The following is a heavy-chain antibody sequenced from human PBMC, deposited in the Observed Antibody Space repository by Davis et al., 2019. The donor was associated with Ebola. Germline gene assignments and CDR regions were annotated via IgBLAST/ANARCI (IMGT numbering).Heavy chain of an antibody. Sequence: GGSLRLSFAVSELTFSSYWMSWVRQAPGKGLEWVANITQDGSEIHYVDSVKGRFTISRDNTKNSLYLKMNSLRDEDTALYYCSRGGAVKFDYWGQGTLVTVSS. CDR2: ITQDGSEI. J-gene: IGHJ4*02. V-gene: IGHV3-7*01. CDR1: ELTFSSYW. D-gene: IGHD4-17*01. CDR3: SRGGAVKFDY.